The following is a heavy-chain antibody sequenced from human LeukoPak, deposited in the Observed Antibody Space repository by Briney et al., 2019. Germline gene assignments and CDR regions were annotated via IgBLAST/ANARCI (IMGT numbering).Heavy chain of an antibody. CDR3: AREAYYDFWSGYSLYFDY. V-gene: IGHV3-11*04. D-gene: IGHD3-3*01. CDR2: ISSSGSTI. Sequence: GGSLRFSCAASGFTFSDYYMSWIRQAPGKGLEWVSYISSSGSTIYYADSVKGRFTISRDNAKNSLYLQMNSLRAEDTTVYYCAREAYYDFWSGYSLYFDYWGQGTLVTVSS. J-gene: IGHJ4*02. CDR1: GFTFSDYY.